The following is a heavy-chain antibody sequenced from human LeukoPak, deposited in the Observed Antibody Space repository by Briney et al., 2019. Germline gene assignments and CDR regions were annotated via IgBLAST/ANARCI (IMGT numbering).Heavy chain of an antibody. V-gene: IGHV1-69*01. CDR1: GGTFISYA. CDR2: IIPIFGTA. CDR3: ARCESSSSSWGYYYMDV. Sequence: SVKVSCKASGGTFISYAISWVRQAPGQGLEWMGGIIPIFGTANYAQKFQGRGTITADESRSTAYMELSSLRSEDTAVYYCARCESSSSSWGYYYMDVWGKGTTVTVSS. J-gene: IGHJ6*03. D-gene: IGHD6-6*01.